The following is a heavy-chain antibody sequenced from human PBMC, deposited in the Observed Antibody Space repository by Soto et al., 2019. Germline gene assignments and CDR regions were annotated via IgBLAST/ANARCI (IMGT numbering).Heavy chain of an antibody. CDR2: IYSTGST. V-gene: IGHV4-59*01. J-gene: IGHJ4*02. CDR3: ARAPDV. Sequence: SETLSLTCTVSGGSISSYYWSWIRQPPGKGLEWIGYIYSTGSTNYNPALKSRVTMSVDTSRNQFSLNLNSVTAADTAVYYCARAPDVWGQGTLVTVS. CDR1: GGSISSYY.